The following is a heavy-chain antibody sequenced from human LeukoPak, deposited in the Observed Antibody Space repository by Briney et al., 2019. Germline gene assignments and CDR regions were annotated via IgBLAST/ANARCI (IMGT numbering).Heavy chain of an antibody. CDR3: AKDMCVGCYGNFHYYGMDV. J-gene: IGHJ6*02. CDR1: GFTFSSYG. CDR2: IRYDGSET. Sequence: PGGSLRLSCAASGFTFSSYGMHWVRQAPGKGLEWVTFIRYDGSETYSADSAKGRFTVSRENSENTLYLQMTSLRTEDTGVYYCAKDMCVGCYGNFHYYGMDVWGQGTTVTVS. D-gene: IGHD2-2*01. V-gene: IGHV3-30*02.